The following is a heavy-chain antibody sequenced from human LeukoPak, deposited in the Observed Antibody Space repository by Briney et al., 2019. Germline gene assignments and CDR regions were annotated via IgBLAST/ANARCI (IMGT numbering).Heavy chain of an antibody. CDR3: ARALTTDYYDFWSGYDY. CDR2: INHRGST. CDR1: GGSFSGYY. J-gene: IGHJ4*02. V-gene: IGHV4-34*01. D-gene: IGHD3-3*01. Sequence: PSETLSLTCAVYGGSFSGYYWSWIRQPPGKGLEWIGEINHRGSTNYNPSLKSRVAISVDTSKNQFSLKLNSETAADTAVYYCARALTTDYYDFWSGYDYWGQGTLVTVSS.